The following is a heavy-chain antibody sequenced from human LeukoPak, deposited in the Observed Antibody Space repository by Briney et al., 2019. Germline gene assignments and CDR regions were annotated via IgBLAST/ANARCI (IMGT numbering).Heavy chain of an antibody. Sequence: SVKVSCKASGATFSSYAISWVRQAPGQGLEWMGGIIPIFGTANYAQKFQGRVTITTDESTSTAYMELSSLRSEDTPVYYCAGAFCGGDCSPYYYCMDVWGKGTTVTVSS. CDR2: IIPIFGTA. CDR3: AGAFCGGDCSPYYYCMDV. CDR1: GATFSSYA. J-gene: IGHJ6*03. V-gene: IGHV1-69*05. D-gene: IGHD2-21*01.